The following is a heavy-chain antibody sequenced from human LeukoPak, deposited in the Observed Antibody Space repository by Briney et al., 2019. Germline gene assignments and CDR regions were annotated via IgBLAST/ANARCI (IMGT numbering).Heavy chain of an antibody. J-gene: IGHJ5*02. CDR3: ARGRGYYYDSSGYHGGSWFDP. V-gene: IGHV3-7*01. CDR2: IRQDGGEK. D-gene: IGHD3-22*01. Sequence: SGGSLRLSCAASGFSFSSYWMSWVRQAPGKGLEWVANIRQDGGEKYYLDSVKGRFTISRDNAKDSVHLQMNSLRAGDTAVYYCARGRGYYYDSSGYHGGSWFDPWGQGTLVTVSS. CDR1: GFSFSSYW.